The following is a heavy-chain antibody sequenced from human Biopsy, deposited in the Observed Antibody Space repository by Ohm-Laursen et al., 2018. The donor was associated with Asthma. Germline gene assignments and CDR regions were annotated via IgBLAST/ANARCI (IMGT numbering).Heavy chain of an antibody. CDR2: IIPIFGTA. CDR1: GGTFSSYA. Sequence: SSVKVSCKVSGGTFSSYAISWVRQAPGQGLEWMGGIIPIFGTANYAQKFQGRVTITADESTNTAYMELSSLRSEDTAVYYCARSELPSYYYYYGMDVWGQGTTVTVSS. J-gene: IGHJ6*02. CDR3: ARSELPSYYYYYGMDV. V-gene: IGHV1-69*01. D-gene: IGHD1-26*01.